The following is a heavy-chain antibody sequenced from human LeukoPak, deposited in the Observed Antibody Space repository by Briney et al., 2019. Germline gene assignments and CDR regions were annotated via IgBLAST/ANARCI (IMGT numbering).Heavy chain of an antibody. Sequence: ASVTVSCKASGYSFIKYDMNWVRQAPGQGLEWMGWINTNTGNPTYAQGFTGRFVFSLDTSVSTAYLQISGLKAEDTAVYYCARNNADGEGRFSYWGQGTLVTVSS. J-gene: IGHJ4*02. V-gene: IGHV7-4-1*02. CDR1: GYSFIKYD. CDR2: INTNTGNP. D-gene: IGHD3-10*01. CDR3: ARNNADGEGRFSY.